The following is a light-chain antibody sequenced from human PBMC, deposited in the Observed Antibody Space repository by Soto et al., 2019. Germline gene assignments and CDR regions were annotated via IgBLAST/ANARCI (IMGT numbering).Light chain of an antibody. CDR1: NRDVGAYKY. CDR3: SSYTNINTRACV. J-gene: IGLJ1*01. CDR2: EVD. Sequence: QSALTQPPSASGSPGQSLTISCKGSNRDVGAYKYVSWYQQRPGTAPKMIIFEVDKRPSGVPNRFSGSRSGDKASLTVSGLQTEDEAEYYCSSYTNINTRACVFGTGTKVTVL. V-gene: IGLV2-8*01.